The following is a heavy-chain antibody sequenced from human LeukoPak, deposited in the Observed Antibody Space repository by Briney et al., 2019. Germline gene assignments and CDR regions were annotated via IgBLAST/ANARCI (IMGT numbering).Heavy chain of an antibody. V-gene: IGHV1-24*01. D-gene: IGHD3-10*01. CDR2: FDPEDGET. Sequence: GASVKVSCKVSGYTLTELSMHWVRQAPGKGLEWMGGFDPEDGETIYALKFQGRVTMTEDTSTDTAYMELSSLRSEDTAVYYCATAYGSGSYYILGRLRAGYFDYWGQGTLVTVSS. CDR1: GYTLTELS. CDR3: ATAYGSGSYYILGRLRAGYFDY. J-gene: IGHJ4*02.